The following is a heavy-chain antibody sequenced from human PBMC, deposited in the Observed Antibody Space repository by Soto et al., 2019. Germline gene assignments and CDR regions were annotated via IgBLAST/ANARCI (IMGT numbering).Heavy chain of an antibody. J-gene: IGHJ6*03. CDR2: VSHSGST. V-gene: IGHV4-4*02. D-gene: IGHD3-10*01. Sequence: QVHLLESGPGLVEPSGTLSLTCTVSGGSISSRNRWSWVRQSPGKGLEWIGEVSHSGSTNSNPSLKGRVTISLDKSNNQFSLNLESMTAXXXXXXXXXXTRGLGLXDAWGKGTTV. CDR1: GGSISSRNR. CDR3: XXTRGLGLXDA.